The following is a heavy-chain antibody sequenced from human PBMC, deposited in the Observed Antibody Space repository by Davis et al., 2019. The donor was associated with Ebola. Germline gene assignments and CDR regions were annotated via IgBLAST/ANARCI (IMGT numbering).Heavy chain of an antibody. CDR2: IRSKGYGGKT. CDR3: SRDLKQPRPSYYSGMDV. V-gene: IGHV3-49*04. J-gene: IGHJ6*02. Sequence: GGSLRLSCAAYGFTFGDYAINWVRQAPGKGLEWIGFIRSKGYGGKTEYAASVKGRFTISRDDFTSVAYLQMKSLKTEDTAVYFCSRDLKQPRPSYYSGMDVWGLGTMVTVFS. CDR1: GFTFGDYA. D-gene: IGHD6-6*01.